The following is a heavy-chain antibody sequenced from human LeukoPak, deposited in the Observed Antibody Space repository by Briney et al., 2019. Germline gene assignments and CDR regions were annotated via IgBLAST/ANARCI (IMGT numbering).Heavy chain of an antibody. Sequence: ASVKVSCKASGYTFTGYYMHWVRQASGQGLEWMGWINPNSGGTNYAQKFQGRVTMTRDTSISTAYMELSRLRSDDTAVYYCARESIAARPAAFDSWGQGTLTTVSS. D-gene: IGHD6-6*01. J-gene: IGHJ4*02. CDR2: INPNSGGT. CDR3: ARESIAARPAAFDS. CDR1: GYTFTGYY. V-gene: IGHV1-2*02.